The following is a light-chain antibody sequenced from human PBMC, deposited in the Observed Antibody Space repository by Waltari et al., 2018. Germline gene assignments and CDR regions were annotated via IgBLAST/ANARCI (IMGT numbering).Light chain of an antibody. CDR2: DDS. J-gene: IGLJ2*01. CDR3: QVWNSSSDHPV. CDR1: NIGSRS. V-gene: IGLV3-21*02. Sequence: SYVLTQPPSVSVAPGQPARITCGGNNIGSRSVHWDQQKPGQAPVLVVDDDSDRPSGIPERFSGSKSGNTATLTISRVEAGDEADYYCQVWNSSSDHPVFSGGTKLTVL.